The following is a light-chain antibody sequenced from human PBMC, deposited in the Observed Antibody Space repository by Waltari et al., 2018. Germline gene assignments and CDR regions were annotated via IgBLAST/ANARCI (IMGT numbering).Light chain of an antibody. CDR2: YNE. CDR1: YSNIGHNS. CDR3: AAWDDSLNGV. Sequence: QSVLTQPPSASGTPGQRVTISCSGSYSNIGHNSVNWYQQVPGTAPKLLIYYNERRPSGVPDRFFGSKSGTSASLAMRGLQSEDEADYYCAAWDDSLNGVFGGGTKLTVL. J-gene: IGLJ3*02. V-gene: IGLV1-44*01.